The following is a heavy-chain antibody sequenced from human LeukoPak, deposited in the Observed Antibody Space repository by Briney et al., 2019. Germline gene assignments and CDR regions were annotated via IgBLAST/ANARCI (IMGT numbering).Heavy chain of an antibody. V-gene: IGHV3-23*01. CDR2: ISGGGGST. Sequence: GGSLRLSCAASGFTFTSYSMNWVRQAPGKGLEWVSTISGGGGSTYYADSVKGRFTISRDNSKNTLYLQVNSLRAEDTAVYYCARGPYYSPYYFDYWGQGTLVTVSS. CDR1: GFTFTSYS. CDR3: ARGPYYSPYYFDY. D-gene: IGHD3-10*01. J-gene: IGHJ4*02.